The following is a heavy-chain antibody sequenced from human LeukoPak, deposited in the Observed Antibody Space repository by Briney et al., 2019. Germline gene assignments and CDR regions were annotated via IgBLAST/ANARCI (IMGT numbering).Heavy chain of an antibody. J-gene: IGHJ4*02. CDR2: ISYDGSNK. CDR3: ARDEYASVRAIDY. V-gene: IGHV3-30*04. Sequence: PGGSLRLSCAASGFTFSSYAMHWVRQAPGKGLEWVAVISYDGSNKYYADSVKGRFTISRDNSKNTLYLQMNSLRAEDTAVYYCARDEYASVRAIDYWGQGTLVTVSS. CDR1: GFTFSSYA. D-gene: IGHD2/OR15-2a*01.